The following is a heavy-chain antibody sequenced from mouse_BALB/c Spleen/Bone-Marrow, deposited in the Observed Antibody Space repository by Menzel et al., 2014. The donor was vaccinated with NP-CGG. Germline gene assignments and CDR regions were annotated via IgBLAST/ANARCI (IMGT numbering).Heavy chain of an antibody. CDR2: INPSNDTP. CDR1: GYTFANYF. Sequence: SGAELVKPGASVKLSCRVSGYTFANYFVYWVKQRPGQGLEWIGEINPSNDTPNFNEKFKSKATLTVDKSSSTAYMQHSSLTSEDSAVYYCSRSGYYDYGWYFDVWGAGTTVTVSS. V-gene: IGHV1S81*02. CDR3: SRSGYYDYGWYFDV. D-gene: IGHD1-2*01. J-gene: IGHJ1*01.